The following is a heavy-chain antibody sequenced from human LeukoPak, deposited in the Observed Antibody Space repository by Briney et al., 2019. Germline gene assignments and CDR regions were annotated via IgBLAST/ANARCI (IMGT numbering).Heavy chain of an antibody. CDR2: IRYDGSNK. V-gene: IGHV3-30*02. CDR1: GFTFSSYG. Sequence: GGSLRLSCAASGFTFSSYGMHWVRQAPGKGLEWVAFIRYDGSNKYYADSVKGRFTISRDNSKNTLYLQMNSLRAEDTAVYYCAKEGFPQYYYDSSDYYYSFDYWGQGTLVTVSS. J-gene: IGHJ4*02. CDR3: AKEGFPQYYYDSSDYYYSFDY. D-gene: IGHD3-22*01.